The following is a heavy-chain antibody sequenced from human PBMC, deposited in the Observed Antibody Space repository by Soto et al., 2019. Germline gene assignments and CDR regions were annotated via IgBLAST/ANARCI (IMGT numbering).Heavy chain of an antibody. J-gene: IGHJ5*02. V-gene: IGHV4-61*03. CDR1: GASISSGTYY. Sequence: QVHLQESRPGLVKALKTLSLTCTVFGASISSGTYYWTWIRQAPGKGLEWVGHIYYTGSTNYNPALNDRVTISVDTSKNHFSLQLTSVAAADAAVYYCARGAGLRYASTWFDIWGQETLVTVSS. CDR2: IYYTGST. D-gene: IGHD3-16*01. CDR3: ARGAGLRYASTWFDI.